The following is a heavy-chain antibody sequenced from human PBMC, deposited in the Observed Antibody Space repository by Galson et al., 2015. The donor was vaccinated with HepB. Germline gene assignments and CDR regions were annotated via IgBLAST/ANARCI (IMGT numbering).Heavy chain of an antibody. D-gene: IGHD5-12*01. CDR3: TRESSPSGDYDF. CDR1: GFIISDYS. CDR2: ISSSGSSI. Sequence: SLRLSCAASGFIISDYSMSWIRQAPGKGLERVSYISSSGSSIYFADSVKGRFTISRDNAKNSLYLQMNSLRAEDTAVYYCTRESSPSGDYDFWGQGTLVTVSS. J-gene: IGHJ4*02. V-gene: IGHV3-11*01.